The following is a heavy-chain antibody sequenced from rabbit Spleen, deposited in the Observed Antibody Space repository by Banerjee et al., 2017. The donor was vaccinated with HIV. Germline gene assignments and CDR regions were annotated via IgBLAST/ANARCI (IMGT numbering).Heavy chain of an antibody. D-gene: IGHD6-1*01. J-gene: IGHJ4*01. Sequence: LEESGGGLVKPGGTLTLTCTVSGFSFSSNWICWVRQAPGKGLEWIACIDTNDGDTDYANWPKGRFTISKTSSTTVTLQMTSLTAADTATYFCARGNLSPYDYAFTLWGPGTLVTVS. V-gene: IGHV1S45*01. CDR3: ARGNLSPYDYAFTL. CDR1: GFSFSSNW. CDR2: IDTNDGDT.